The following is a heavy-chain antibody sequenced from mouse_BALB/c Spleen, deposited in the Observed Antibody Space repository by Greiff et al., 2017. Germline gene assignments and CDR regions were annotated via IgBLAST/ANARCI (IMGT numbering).Heavy chain of an antibody. CDR1: GFNIKDTY. V-gene: IGHV14-3*02. CDR3: ARSKRDYFDY. CDR2: IDPANGNT. Sequence: EVQLVESGAELVKPGASVKLSCTASGFNIKDTYMHWVKQRPEQGLERIGRIDPANGNTKYDPKFQGKATITADTSSNTAYLQLSSLTSEDTAVYYCARSKRDYFDYWGQGTTLTVSS. J-gene: IGHJ2*01.